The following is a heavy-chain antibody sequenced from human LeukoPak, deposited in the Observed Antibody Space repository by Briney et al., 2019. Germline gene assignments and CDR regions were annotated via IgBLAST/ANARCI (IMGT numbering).Heavy chain of an antibody. D-gene: IGHD5-18*01. CDR1: GFTFRNYP. V-gene: IGHV3-23*01. J-gene: IGHJ3*02. Sequence: GGSLRLSCLGSGFTFRNYPMYWVRQAPGKGLEWVSVISGSGGNTYYADSVKGRFTISRDNSKNTLYLQMNSLRPEDTAVYYCAKSPGMIQLWFTAFDIWGQGTMVTVSS. CDR3: AKSPGMIQLWFTAFDI. CDR2: ISGSGGNT.